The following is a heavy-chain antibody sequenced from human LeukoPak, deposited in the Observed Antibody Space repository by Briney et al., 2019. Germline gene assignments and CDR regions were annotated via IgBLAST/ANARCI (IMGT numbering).Heavy chain of an antibody. CDR2: ISGSGGST. D-gene: IGHD6-19*01. Sequence: GGSLRLSCAASGFTFSSHAMSWVRQAPEKGLEWVSGISGSGGSTYYADSVKGRFTVSRDNSKNSLYLQMDSLRAEDTAVYYCARDLAVAGRSGDYWGQGTLVTVSS. CDR1: GFTFSSHA. V-gene: IGHV3-23*01. CDR3: ARDLAVAGRSGDY. J-gene: IGHJ4*02.